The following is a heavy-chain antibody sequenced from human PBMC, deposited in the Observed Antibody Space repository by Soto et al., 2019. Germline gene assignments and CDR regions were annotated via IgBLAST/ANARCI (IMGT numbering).Heavy chain of an antibody. Sequence: SETLSLTCAVYGXSFSDYYWSWIRQPPGKGLEWIGEINHSGSTNYNPSLKSRVTISVDTSKNQFSLKLSSVTAADTAVYYCARAITYYYDSSGYYYFDYWGQGTLVTVSS. CDR3: ARAITYYYDSSGYYYFDY. J-gene: IGHJ4*02. CDR2: INHSGST. CDR1: GXSFSDYY. D-gene: IGHD3-22*01. V-gene: IGHV4-34*01.